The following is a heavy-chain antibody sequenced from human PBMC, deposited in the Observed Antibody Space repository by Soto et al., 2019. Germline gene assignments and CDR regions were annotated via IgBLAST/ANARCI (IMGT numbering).Heavy chain of an antibody. CDR1: GGSISSSSYY. J-gene: IGHJ4*01. Sequence: SETLSLTCTVSGGSISSSSYYWGWIRQPPGKGLEWIGYGLRHEFVGTNPSLTNRVTISVDMSKRQFSLRLNSVTAADTAVYYCVAGPDHAKSAYWGQGTLVTVSS. CDR2: GLRHEFV. CDR3: VAGPDHAKSAY. V-gene: IGHV4-61*05.